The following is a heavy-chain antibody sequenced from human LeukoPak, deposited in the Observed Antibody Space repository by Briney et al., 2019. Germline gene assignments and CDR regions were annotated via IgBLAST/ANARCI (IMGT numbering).Heavy chain of an antibody. D-gene: IGHD6-19*01. CDR3: AQSTNIAVAGTTFDY. V-gene: IGHV3-21*01. J-gene: IGHJ4*02. CDR1: GFTFSSYW. CDR2: ISSSSSYI. Sequence: KSGGSLRLSCAASGFTFSSYWMSWVRQAPGKGLEWVSSISSSSSYIYYADSVKGRFTISRDNAKNSLYLQMNSLRAEDTAVYYCAQSTNIAVAGTTFDYWGQGTLVTVSS.